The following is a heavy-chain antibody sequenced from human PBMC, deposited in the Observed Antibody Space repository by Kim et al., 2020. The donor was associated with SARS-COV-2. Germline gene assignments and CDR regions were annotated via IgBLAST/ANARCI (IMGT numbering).Heavy chain of an antibody. Sequence: GGSLRLSCAASGFTFSTYSLNWVRQAPGRGLEWISYISSSSSTIHYADSVKGRFTISRDNAKNSLYLQMNSLRVEDTAVYYCARVALWFGEQGDYWGQGTLVTVSS. D-gene: IGHD3-10*01. CDR1: GFTFSTYS. CDR3: ARVALWFGEQGDY. V-gene: IGHV3-48*01. CDR2: ISSSSSTI. J-gene: IGHJ4*02.